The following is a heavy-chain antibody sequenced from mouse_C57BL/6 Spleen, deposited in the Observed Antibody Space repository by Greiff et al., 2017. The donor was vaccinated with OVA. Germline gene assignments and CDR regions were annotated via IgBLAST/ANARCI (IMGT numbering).Heavy chain of an antibody. Sequence: DVQLQESGGGLVQPGGSMKLSCAASGFTFSDAWMDWVRQSPEKGLEWVAEIRNKANNHATYYAESVKGRFTISRDDSKSSVYLQMNSLRAEDTGIYYCTTPNWDEDWFAYWGQGTLVTVSA. CDR1: GFTFSDAW. CDR3: TTPNWDEDWFAY. CDR2: IRNKANNHAT. V-gene: IGHV6-6*01. J-gene: IGHJ3*01. D-gene: IGHD4-1*01.